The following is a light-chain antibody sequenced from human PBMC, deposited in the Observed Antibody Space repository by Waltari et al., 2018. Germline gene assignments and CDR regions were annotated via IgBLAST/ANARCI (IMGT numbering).Light chain of an antibody. V-gene: IGLV1-44*01. CDR2: SHD. Sequence: QSVLTQPPSASGTPGQRVTISCSGSTSNIGTNTVNWYQQVPGTAPKLLLFSHDRWAAGVRDRFACSKSGTSASLAISGLQSEDEADFYCATWDDNLDMLLFGGGTKLTVL. J-gene: IGLJ3*02. CDR1: TSNIGTNT. CDR3: ATWDDNLDMLL.